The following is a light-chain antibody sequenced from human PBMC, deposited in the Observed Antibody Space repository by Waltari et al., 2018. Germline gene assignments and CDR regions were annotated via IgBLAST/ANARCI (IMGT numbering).Light chain of an antibody. J-gene: IGKJ1*01. CDR2: GAS. CDR1: QFVRGVY. V-gene: IGKV3-20*01. CDR3: HQYYISPWT. Sequence: EIVLTQSPRTLSLSPGERATLSCRASQFVRGVYFAWYQQKPGQAPRLLISGASDRATDIPDRFSGSESGTEFTLTINRLEPEDFALYFCHQYYISPWTFGQGTKVEVK.